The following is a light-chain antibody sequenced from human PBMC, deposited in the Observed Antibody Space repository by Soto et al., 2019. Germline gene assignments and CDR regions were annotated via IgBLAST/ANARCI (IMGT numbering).Light chain of an antibody. J-gene: IGLJ1*01. Sequence: QSALTQPPSASGSPGQSVTISCTGTSSDVGAYNWVSWYQQHPGKAPKLMIYAVTERPSGVPNRFSGSKSGNTASLTVSGLQPEDEADYYCASYAGSSSVFGTGTKVTVL. CDR3: ASYAGSSSV. V-gene: IGLV2-8*01. CDR2: AVT. CDR1: SSDVGAYNW.